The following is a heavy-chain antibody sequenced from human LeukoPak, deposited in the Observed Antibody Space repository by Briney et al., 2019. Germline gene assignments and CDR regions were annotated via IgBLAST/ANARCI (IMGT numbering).Heavy chain of an antibody. J-gene: IGHJ5*02. Sequence: SVKVSCKASGGTFSSYAISWVRQAPGQGLEWMGGIIPIFGTANYAQKSQGRVTITTDESTSTAYMELSSLRSEDTAVYYCARDAAPGAYCGGDCPHNWFDPWGQGTLVTVSS. CDR1: GGTFSSYA. D-gene: IGHD2-21*02. CDR3: ARDAAPGAYCGGDCPHNWFDP. CDR2: IIPIFGTA. V-gene: IGHV1-69*05.